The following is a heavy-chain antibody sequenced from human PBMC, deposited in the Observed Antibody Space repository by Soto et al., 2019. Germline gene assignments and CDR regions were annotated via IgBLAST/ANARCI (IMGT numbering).Heavy chain of an antibody. V-gene: IGHV2-5*02. Sequence: QITLKESGPTLVKPTQTLTLTCTFSGFSASTIGVGVGWIRQPPGKALEWLAFIYWDDDKRYRPSLKSRLTVTKDTSGNQVVLTMPNMDPVDTGTYYFAHSAFINAWAADYWGQGTLGTVSS. CDR3: AHSAFINAWAADY. CDR2: IYWDDDK. D-gene: IGHD1-26*01. J-gene: IGHJ4*02. CDR1: GFSASTIGVG.